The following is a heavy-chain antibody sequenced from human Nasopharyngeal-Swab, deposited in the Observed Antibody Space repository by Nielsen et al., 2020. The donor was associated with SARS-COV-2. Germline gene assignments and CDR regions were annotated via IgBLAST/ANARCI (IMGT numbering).Heavy chain of an antibody. CDR3: AKDLRGPYFF. V-gene: IGHV3-53*01. CDR1: GFTVSSNF. J-gene: IGHJ4*02. Sequence: GGSQRLSCAASGFTVSSNFMTWVRQAPGQGLEWVSVIYSDGSTNYADSVKGRFTISRDNSKNTLSLQMNGLGAEDTAVYYCAKDLRGPYFFWGQGTLVTVSS. D-gene: IGHD2/OR15-2a*01. CDR2: IYSDGST.